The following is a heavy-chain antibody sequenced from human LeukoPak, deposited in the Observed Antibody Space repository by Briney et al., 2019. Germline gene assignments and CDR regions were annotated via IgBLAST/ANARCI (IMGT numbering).Heavy chain of an antibody. D-gene: IGHD5-24*01. Sequence: GGSLRLSCAASGFTFSDYYMSGVRQAPGEGLEWLLQIRYSGNTINYLDSVRGRVSVSMDHSKNSLHLQMTSLGVDGTAMYYCVRDQPSWGTQKDGFDFWGRGTKVTVSS. CDR3: VRDQPSWGTQKDGFDF. CDR1: GFTFSDYY. V-gene: IGHV3-11*04. J-gene: IGHJ3*01. CDR2: IRYSGNTI.